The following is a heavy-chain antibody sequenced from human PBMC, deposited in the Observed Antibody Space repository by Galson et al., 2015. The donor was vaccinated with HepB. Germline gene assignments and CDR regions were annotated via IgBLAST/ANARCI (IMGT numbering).Heavy chain of an antibody. J-gene: IGHJ4*02. CDR3: AAPPGGSGSYYRFDY. CDR1: GGSIISSTYY. D-gene: IGHD3-10*01. Sequence: LSLTCTVSGGSIISSTYYWGWIRQPPGKGLEWIGSISYSGNTYYNPSLKSRVTISIDTSKNLFSLNLSSVTAADTAVYYCAAPPGGSGSYYRFDYWGQGTLVTVSS. CDR2: ISYSGNT. V-gene: IGHV4-39*01.